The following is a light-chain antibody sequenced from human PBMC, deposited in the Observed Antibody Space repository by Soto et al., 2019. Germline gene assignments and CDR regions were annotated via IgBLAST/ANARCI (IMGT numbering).Light chain of an antibody. J-gene: IGLJ1*01. CDR1: SSDVGSYNL. CDR2: EGT. CDR3: CSYAGSTNFDV. Sequence: QSALTQPASVSGSPGQSITISCTGTSSDVGSYNLVSWYQQFPGKAPKLMIYEGTKRPSGVSDRFSGSKSGNTASLTISGLQAEDEGDYYCCSYAGSTNFDVFGTGTKLTVL. V-gene: IGLV2-23*03.